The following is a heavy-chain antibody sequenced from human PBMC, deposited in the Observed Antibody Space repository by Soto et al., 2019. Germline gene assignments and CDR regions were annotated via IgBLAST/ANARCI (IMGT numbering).Heavy chain of an antibody. CDR2: INGGNGNT. J-gene: IGHJ6*02. CDR1: AYIFTSYA. CDR3: TRGSLAVAGNNAMDV. D-gene: IGHD6-19*01. Sequence: ASVKVSCKASAYIFTSYAIHWVRQAPGQSLEWMGWINGGNGNTKYSQKFQGRVTIMADTSASTAYMELSRLRYEDTAVYYCTRGSLAVAGNNAMDVWGRGTKVTVS. V-gene: IGHV1-3*01.